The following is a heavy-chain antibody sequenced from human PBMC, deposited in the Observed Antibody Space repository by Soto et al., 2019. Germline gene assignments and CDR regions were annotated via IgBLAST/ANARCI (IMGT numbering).Heavy chain of an antibody. CDR3: VRNYGEYEVFDI. CDR1: GFSFRSYG. J-gene: IGHJ3*02. V-gene: IGHV3-33*01. D-gene: IGHD4-17*01. CDR2: IWDDGRTT. Sequence: QVQLVESGGGVVQPGGSLTLSCVASGFSFRSYGMHWVRQAPGKGLEWLAVIWDDGRTTYYADSVKGRFTISRDNPKNTLSLQMNSLRVEDTAMFFCVRNYGEYEVFDIWGQGTVVSVSS.